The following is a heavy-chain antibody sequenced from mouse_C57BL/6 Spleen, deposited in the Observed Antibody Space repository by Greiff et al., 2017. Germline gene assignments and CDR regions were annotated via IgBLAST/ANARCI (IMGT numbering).Heavy chain of an antibody. V-gene: IGHV2-3*01. Sequence: VQLQESGPGLVAPSPCLSITCTVSGFSLTSYGVSWVRQPPGKGLEWLGVIWGDGSTNYHSALISSLSISKENSKSQAYLKLNSLQTDDTATYYCANSLSGNPDFEVWGTGTTVS. J-gene: IGHJ1*03. CDR2: IWGDGST. D-gene: IGHD2-1*01. CDR3: ANSLSGNPDFEV. CDR1: GFSLTSYG.